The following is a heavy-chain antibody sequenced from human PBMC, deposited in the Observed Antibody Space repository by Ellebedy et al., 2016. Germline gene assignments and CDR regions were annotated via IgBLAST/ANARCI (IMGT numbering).Heavy chain of an antibody. J-gene: IGHJ6*02. D-gene: IGHD1-26*01. CDR3: AGGRATIGQARSNYYGMDV. Sequence: GGSLRLSCAASGFTFSDYYMSWIRQVPGKGLEWVAYIHSSGGTIYYADPVRCRFTITRDNAKNSLFLQMNSLRAEDTALYYCAGGRATIGQARSNYYGMDVWGQGTTVTVSS. CDR2: IHSSGGTI. V-gene: IGHV3-11*01. CDR1: GFTFSDYY.